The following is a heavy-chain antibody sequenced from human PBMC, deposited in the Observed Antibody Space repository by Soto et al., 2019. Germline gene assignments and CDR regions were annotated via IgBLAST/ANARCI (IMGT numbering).Heavy chain of an antibody. D-gene: IGHD3-22*01. CDR1: GGSITSYH. V-gene: IGHV3-30-3*01. J-gene: IGHJ4*02. Sequence: LSLTCIVSGGSITSYHWSWIRQFPGKGLEWVAVISYDGSNKYYADSVKGRFTISRDNSKNTLYLQMNSLRAEDTAVYYCARGPNSSGYYAYFDYWGQGTLVTVSS. CDR3: ARGPNSSGYYAYFDY. CDR2: ISYDGSNK.